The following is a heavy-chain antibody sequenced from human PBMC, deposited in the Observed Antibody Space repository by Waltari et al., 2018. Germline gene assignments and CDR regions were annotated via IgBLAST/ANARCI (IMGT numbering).Heavy chain of an antibody. CDR1: GFSLTTTGVG. V-gene: IGHV2-5*01. D-gene: IGHD1-7*01. CDR2: IYWNDDK. CDR3: AHSHDRNYAWQFDY. Sequence: QITLKESGPTLVKPTQTLTLTCTFSGFSLTTTGVGVGWIRQPPGKALEWFALIYWNDDKRYSPSLRSRVTITKDTSKNQVVLTMTNMDPVDTATYDCAHSHDRNYAWQFDYWGQGTLVTVSS. J-gene: IGHJ4*02.